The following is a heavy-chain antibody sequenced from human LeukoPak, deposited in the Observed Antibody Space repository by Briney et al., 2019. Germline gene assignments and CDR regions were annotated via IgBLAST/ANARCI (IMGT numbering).Heavy chain of an antibody. CDR2: IRYDGSNK. D-gene: IGHD2-2*01. Sequence: GGSLRLSCAASGFTFSSYGMHWVRQAPGKGLEWVAFIRYDGSNKYYADSVKGRFTISRDNSKNTLYLQMNSLRAGDTAVYYCANIVVVPAAMPGDYWGQGTLVTVSS. CDR3: ANIVVVPAAMPGDY. CDR1: GFTFSSYG. J-gene: IGHJ4*02. V-gene: IGHV3-30*02.